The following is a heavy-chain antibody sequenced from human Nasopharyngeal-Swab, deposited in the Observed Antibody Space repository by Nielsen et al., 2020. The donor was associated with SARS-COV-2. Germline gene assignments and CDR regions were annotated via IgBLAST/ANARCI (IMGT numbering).Heavy chain of an antibody. CDR3: ARVEAGGEWELLPYYYYYMDV. J-gene: IGHJ6*03. D-gene: IGHD1-26*01. V-gene: IGHV3-30-3*01. CDR2: ISYDGSNK. Sequence: IRQPPGKGLEWVAVISYDGSNKYYADSVKGRFTISRDNSKNTLYLQMNSLRAEDTAVYYCARVEAGGEWELLPYYYYYMDVWGKGTTVTVSS.